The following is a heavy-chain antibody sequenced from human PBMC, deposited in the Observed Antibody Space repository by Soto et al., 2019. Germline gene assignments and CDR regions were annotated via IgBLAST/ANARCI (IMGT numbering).Heavy chain of an antibody. Sequence: QVQLVQSGAEVKKPGSSVKVSCKASGGTFSSYTISWVRQAPGQGLEWMGRIIPILGIANYAQKFQGRVTIPADHTPSTGYLELSSLRYEDTAVYYCARDGGGVVVPAADWYFDLWGRGTLVTVSS. D-gene: IGHD2-2*01. CDR2: IIPILGIA. V-gene: IGHV1-69*08. CDR3: ARDGGGVVVPAADWYFDL. J-gene: IGHJ2*01. CDR1: GGTFSSYT.